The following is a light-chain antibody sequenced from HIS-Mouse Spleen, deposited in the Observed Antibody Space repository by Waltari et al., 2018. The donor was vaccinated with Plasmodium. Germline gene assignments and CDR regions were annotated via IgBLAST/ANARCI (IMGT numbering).Light chain of an antibody. V-gene: IGKV3-15*01. CDR2: GAS. CDR1: HSVSTN. J-gene: IGKJ3*01. CDR3: QQYNNWSFT. Sequence: EIVLTQSPATLSVSPEERATLSCRASHSVSTNLAWYQQKPGQAPRLLIYGASTRATGIPARFSGSGSGTEFTLTISSLQSEDFAVYYCQQYNNWSFTFGPGTKVDIK.